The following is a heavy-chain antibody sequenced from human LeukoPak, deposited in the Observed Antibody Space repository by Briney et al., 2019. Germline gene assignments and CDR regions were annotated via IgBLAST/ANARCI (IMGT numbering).Heavy chain of an antibody. V-gene: IGHV4-59*01. D-gene: IGHD3-3*01. CDR3: AGVTRGSDFAGYFDY. J-gene: IGHJ4*02. CDR1: GGSISSYY. CDR2: IRYSGST. Sequence: SETLSLTCTVSGGSISSYYWSWIRQPPGKGLELIGYIRYSGSTNYNPSLKSRVTISVDTSKNQFSLRLNTVTAADTAVYYCAGVTRGSDFAGYFDYWGQGTLVTVSS.